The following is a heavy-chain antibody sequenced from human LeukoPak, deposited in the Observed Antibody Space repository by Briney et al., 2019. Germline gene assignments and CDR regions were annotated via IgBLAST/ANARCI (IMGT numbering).Heavy chain of an antibody. J-gene: IGHJ4*02. CDR1: GVSISSGDYY. CDR3: ARAPVSPWFRLFAS. Sequence: PSETLSLTCTVSGVSISSGDYYWSWIRQPPGKVLEWIGYVYHSGSTYYSPPLRNRVTLSVDTSKNQFSLKLSSVTAADTAVYYCARAPVSPWFRLFASGGQGPLVTVSS. V-gene: IGHV4-30-4*01. D-gene: IGHD3-10*01. CDR2: VYHSGST.